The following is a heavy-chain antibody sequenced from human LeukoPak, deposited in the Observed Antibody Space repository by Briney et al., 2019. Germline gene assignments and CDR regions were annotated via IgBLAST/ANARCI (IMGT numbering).Heavy chain of an antibody. CDR1: GDSISSNSYY. D-gene: IGHD6-6*01. CDR2: IYYSGST. CDR3: ARAGWAGVAARFLGYFDY. V-gene: IGHV4-39*07. J-gene: IGHJ4*02. Sequence: KPSETLSLTCTVSGDSISSNSYYWGWIRQPPGKGLEWIGSIYYSGSTYYNPSLKSRVTISVDTSKNQFSLKLSSVTAADTAVYYCARAGWAGVAARFLGYFDYWGQGTLVTVSS.